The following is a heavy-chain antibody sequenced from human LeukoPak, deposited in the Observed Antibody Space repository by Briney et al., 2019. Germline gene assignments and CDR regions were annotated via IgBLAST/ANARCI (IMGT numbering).Heavy chain of an antibody. CDR1: GYTFTSYD. V-gene: IGHV1-8*01. J-gene: IGHJ5*02. CDR2: MNPNSGNT. CDR3: AREKGYCSGGSCYSWFDP. D-gene: IGHD2-15*01. Sequence: ASVKVSCKASGYTFTSYDINWVRQAPGQGLEWMGWMNPNSGNTGYAQKFQGRVTMTRNTSISTAYMELSSLRSEDTAVYYCAREKGYCSGGSCYSWFDPWGQGTLVTVSS.